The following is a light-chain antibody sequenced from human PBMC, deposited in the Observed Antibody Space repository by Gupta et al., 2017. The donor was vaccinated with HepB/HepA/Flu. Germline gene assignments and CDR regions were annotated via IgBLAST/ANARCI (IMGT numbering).Light chain of an antibody. V-gene: IGKV1-5*03. CDR1: ESISSW. CDR3: QQYKSYPLT. J-gene: IGKJ4*01. Sequence: IQMXXSPSTXSASVGDRVTITCRASESISSWLAWYQQKPGKAPELLIYSASTLQNGVPSRFSGSGSGTEFTLTISSLQPDDFASYYCQQYKSYPLTFGGGTKVEIK. CDR2: SAS.